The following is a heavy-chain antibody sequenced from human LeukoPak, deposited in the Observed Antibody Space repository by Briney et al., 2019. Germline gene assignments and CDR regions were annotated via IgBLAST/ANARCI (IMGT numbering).Heavy chain of an antibody. J-gene: IGHJ5*02. CDR3: ARESLTWLQSRTSWFDP. V-gene: IGHV4-39*07. CDR1: GGSISSSTYF. D-gene: IGHD5-24*01. Sequence: SETLSLTCTVSGGSISSSTYFWGWIRQPPGKGLEWIGTIYYSGSTYYNPSLKSRVTISVDSSKHQFSLRLSSVTAADTAVYYCARESLTWLQSRTSWFDPWGQGTLVTVSS. CDR2: IYYSGST.